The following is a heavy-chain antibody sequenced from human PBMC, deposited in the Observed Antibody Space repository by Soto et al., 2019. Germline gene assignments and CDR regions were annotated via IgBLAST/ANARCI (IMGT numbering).Heavy chain of an antibody. CDR1: GFTFSSYA. D-gene: IGHD3-3*01. CDR3: ARDIVRARFWSGYYTHDYYYYYGMDV. CDR2: IYYDGSNK. J-gene: IGHJ6*02. Sequence: PGGSLRLSIAASGFTFSSYAMHWVRQAPFNVLEWGAFIYYDGSNKYYSDYVKGRFTISRDNSKNTLYLQMNSLRAEDTAVYYCARDIVRARFWSGYYTHDYYYYYGMDVWGQGSTVTVTS. V-gene: IGHV3-30-3*01.